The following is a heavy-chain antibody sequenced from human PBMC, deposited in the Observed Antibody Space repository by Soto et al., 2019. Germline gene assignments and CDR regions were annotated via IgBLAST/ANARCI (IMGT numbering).Heavy chain of an antibody. J-gene: IGHJ4*02. CDR3: TTGFSTRWWFDY. D-gene: IGHD2-15*01. Sequence: GGVLKISFAAPGVTFSKAWVSWVRPGPGKGLEWVGRIKSKTDGGTTDYAAPVKGRFTISRDDSKNTLYLQMNSLKTEDTAVYYCTTGFSTRWWFDYWGQGTLVTVSS. CDR1: GVTFSKAW. V-gene: IGHV3-15*01. CDR2: IKSKTDGGTT.